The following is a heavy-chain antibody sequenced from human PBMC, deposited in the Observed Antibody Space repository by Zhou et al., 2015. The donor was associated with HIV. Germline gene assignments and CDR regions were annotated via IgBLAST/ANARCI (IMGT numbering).Heavy chain of an antibody. J-gene: IGHJ6*02. CDR2: ISAYNGNT. V-gene: IGHV1-18*01. CDR3: ARDRMETAVGYYNHYYGMDV. Sequence: QVQLVQSGTEVKKAGSSVKVSCKASGGTFSSYAISWVRQAPGQGLEWMGWISAYNGNTNYAQKLQGRVTMTTDTSTRTAYMELRSLRSDDTAVYYCARDRMETAVGYYNHYYGMDVWGQGTTVTVSS. D-gene: IGHD2-21*02. CDR1: GGTFSSYA.